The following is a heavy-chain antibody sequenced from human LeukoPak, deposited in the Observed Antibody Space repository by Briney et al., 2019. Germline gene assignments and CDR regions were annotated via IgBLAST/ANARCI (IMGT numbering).Heavy chain of an antibody. J-gene: IGHJ4*02. V-gene: IGHV3-43*02. CDR3: ARGDIVVVPPLDD. Sequence: PGGSLRLSCAASGFTFDDYAMHWVRQTPGKGLEWVSLISGDGGTTYYADSVKGRFTISRDNSKNSLYLQMNSLRAEDTAVYYCARGDIVVVPPLDDWGQGTLVTVSS. D-gene: IGHD2-2*01. CDR1: GFTFDDYA. CDR2: ISGDGGTT.